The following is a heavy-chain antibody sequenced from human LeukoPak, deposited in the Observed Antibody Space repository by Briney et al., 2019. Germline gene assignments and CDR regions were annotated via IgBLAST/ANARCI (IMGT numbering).Heavy chain of an antibody. D-gene: IGHD6-19*01. CDR3: ARSDSSGWYPELNFDY. V-gene: IGHV3-30-3*01. J-gene: IGHJ4*02. CDR2: ISYDGSNK. Sequence: PGGSLRLSCAASGFTFSSYAMHWVRQAPGKGLEWVAVISYDGSNKYYADSVKGRFTISRDNSKNTLYLQMNSLRAEDTAVYYCARSDSSGWYPELNFDYWGQGTLVTVSS. CDR1: GFTFSSYA.